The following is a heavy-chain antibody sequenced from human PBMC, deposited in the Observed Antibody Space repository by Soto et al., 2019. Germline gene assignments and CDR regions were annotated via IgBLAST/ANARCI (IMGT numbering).Heavy chain of an antibody. D-gene: IGHD3-22*01. V-gene: IGHV3-9*01. CDR3: AKTAPPYDSQGYYPFDI. J-gene: IGHJ3*02. Sequence: EVKLVESGGDLVQPGRSLRLSCAASGFTFEDFAMHWVRQAPGKGLEWVSGISWNSGSIGYADPVKGRFTISRDNAKNSLYLEMNSLNTEDSALYYCAKTAPPYDSQGYYPFDIWGQGTLVSFSS. CDR2: ISWNSGSI. CDR1: GFTFEDFA.